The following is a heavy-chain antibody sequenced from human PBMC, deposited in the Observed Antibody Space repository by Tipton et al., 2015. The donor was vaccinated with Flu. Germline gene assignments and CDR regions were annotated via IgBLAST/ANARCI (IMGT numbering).Heavy chain of an antibody. J-gene: IGHJ4*02. V-gene: IGHV4-61*02. D-gene: IGHD6-19*01. CDR2: IYTSGST. CDR1: GGSISSGSYY. CDR3: ARGRAVAGFRGFDY. Sequence: LRLSCTVSGGSISSGSYYWSWIRQPAGKGLEWIGRIYTSGSTNYNPSLKSRVTISVDTSKNQFSLKLSSVTATDTAVYYCARGRAVAGFRGFDYWGQGTLVTVSS.